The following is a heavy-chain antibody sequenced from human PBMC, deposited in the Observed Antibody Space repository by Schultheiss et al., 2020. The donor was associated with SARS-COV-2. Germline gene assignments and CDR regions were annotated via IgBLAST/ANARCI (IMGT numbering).Heavy chain of an antibody. CDR2: IYYSGST. J-gene: IGHJ2*01. CDR3: AREYQLLSYCYFDL. CDR1: GGSISSYY. V-gene: IGHV4-59*01. Sequence: SETLSLTCTVSGGSISSYYWSWIRQPPGKGLEWIGYIYYSGSTNYNPSLKSRVTISVETSTNQFSLKLTSMTAADTAVYYCAREYQLLSYCYFDLWGRGTLVTVSS. D-gene: IGHD2-2*01.